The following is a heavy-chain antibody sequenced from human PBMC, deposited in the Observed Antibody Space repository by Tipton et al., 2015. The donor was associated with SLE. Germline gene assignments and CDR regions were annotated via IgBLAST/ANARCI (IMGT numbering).Heavy chain of an antibody. D-gene: IGHD1-26*01. Sequence: SLRLSCAASGFTLSNYWMHWVRQAPGKGLVWVSRVNTDGVTTEYAHSVRGRFTISRDNAKNTVYLQMNSLTVEDTAVYYCAKGSMTTTGGNGMDVWGQGTTVTVS. CDR3: AKGSMTTTGGNGMDV. CDR2: VNTDGVTT. V-gene: IGHV3-74*03. CDR1: GFTLSNYW. J-gene: IGHJ6*02.